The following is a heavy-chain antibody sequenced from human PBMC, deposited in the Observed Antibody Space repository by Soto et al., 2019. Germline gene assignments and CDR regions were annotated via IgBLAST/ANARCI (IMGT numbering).Heavy chain of an antibody. D-gene: IGHD2-8*01. CDR2: IYTSGNT. Sequence: TSKPVSLTCTVSGGSVTSYSWSWIRQPAGKGLDWIGRIYTSGNTDYNPSLKSRVTMSIDTSKNQFSLKLNSVTAADTAVYYCARDGVGPHGIDGWANGTKVTVS. J-gene: IGHJ6*04. V-gene: IGHV4-4*07. CDR1: GGSVTSYS. CDR3: ARDGVGPHGIDG.